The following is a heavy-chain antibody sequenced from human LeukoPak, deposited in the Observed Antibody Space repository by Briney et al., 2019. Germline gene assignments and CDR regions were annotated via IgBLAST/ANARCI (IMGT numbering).Heavy chain of an antibody. CDR1: GGTFSSYA. CDR2: FDPEDGET. D-gene: IGHD2-15*01. J-gene: IGHJ5*02. V-gene: IGHV1-24*01. CDR3: ATDLRSGGILFDP. Sequence: ASVKVSCKASGGTFSSYAISWVRQAPGQGLEWMGGFDPEDGETIYAQKFQGRVTMTEDTSTDTAYMELSSLRSEDTAVYYCATDLRSGGILFDPWGQGTLVTVSS.